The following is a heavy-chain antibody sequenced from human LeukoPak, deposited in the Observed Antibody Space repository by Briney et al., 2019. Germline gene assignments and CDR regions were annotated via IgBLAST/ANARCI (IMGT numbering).Heavy chain of an antibody. Sequence: GASVKVSCKASGYTFTGYYIHWVRQAPGQGLEWMGWINPNSGGTNYAQKFQGRVTMTRDTSTSTVYMELSSLRSEDTAVYYCARAWQLDFDYWGQGTLVTVSS. CDR3: ARAWQLDFDY. V-gene: IGHV1-2*02. CDR1: GYTFTGYY. J-gene: IGHJ4*02. CDR2: INPNSGGT. D-gene: IGHD6-6*01.